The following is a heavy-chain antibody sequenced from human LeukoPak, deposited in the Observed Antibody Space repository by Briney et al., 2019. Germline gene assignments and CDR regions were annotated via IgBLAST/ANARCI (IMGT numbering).Heavy chain of an antibody. D-gene: IGHD2-8*01. CDR1: GFTFSSYN. V-gene: IGHV3-21*01. CDR2: ISYSTTYT. J-gene: IGHJ4*02. Sequence: GGSLTLSCAASGFTFSSYNMNWFRQAPGKGLQWVSSISYSTTYTYYAHSVKGRFTISRDNGKNSLFLQMNSLRAEDTAVYYCATEGVVSGTSGKSLFDYWGQGTLVTVSS. CDR3: ATEGVVSGTSGKSLFDY.